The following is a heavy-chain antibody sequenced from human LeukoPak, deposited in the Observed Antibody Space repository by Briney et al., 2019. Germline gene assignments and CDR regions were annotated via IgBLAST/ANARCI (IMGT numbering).Heavy chain of an antibody. CDR3: ARDHPITIFGVVIPPHAFDI. J-gene: IGHJ3*02. D-gene: IGHD3-3*01. CDR1: GGTFSSYA. CDR2: IIPIFGTA. V-gene: IGHV1-69*13. Sequence: SVKVSCKASGGTFSSYAISWVRQAPGQGLEWVGGIIPIFGTANYAQKFQGRVTITADESTSTAYMELSSLRSEDTAVYYCARDHPITIFGVVIPPHAFDIWGQGTMVTVSS.